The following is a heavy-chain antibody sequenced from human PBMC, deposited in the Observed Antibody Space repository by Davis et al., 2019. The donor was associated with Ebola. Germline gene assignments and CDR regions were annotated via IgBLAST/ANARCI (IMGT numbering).Heavy chain of an antibody. CDR2: IRQDGGKT. CDR1: GFAFSIHW. D-gene: IGHD2-2*01. V-gene: IGHV3-7*03. CDR3: ARDAVPAAQDY. J-gene: IGHJ4*02. Sequence: PGGSLRLSCAAASGFAFSIHWMTWVRQAPGKGLEWVANIRQDGGKTYYADSVKGRFAISRDNAKSSLYLQMDSLRAEDTAIYYCARDAVPAAQDYWGQGTLVTVSS.